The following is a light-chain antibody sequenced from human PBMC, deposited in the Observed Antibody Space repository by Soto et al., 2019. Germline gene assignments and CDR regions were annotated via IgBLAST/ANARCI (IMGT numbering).Light chain of an antibody. V-gene: IGKV3-15*01. CDR1: QSVSSN. CDR3: QQYNNWPPWT. Sequence: EIVMTQSPATLSVSPAERSTLSCRASQSVSSNLAWYQQKPGQAPRLLIYGASTRATGIPARFSGSGSGTEFTLTISSLQSEDFAVYYCQQYNNWPPWTFGQGTKVDI. J-gene: IGKJ1*01. CDR2: GAS.